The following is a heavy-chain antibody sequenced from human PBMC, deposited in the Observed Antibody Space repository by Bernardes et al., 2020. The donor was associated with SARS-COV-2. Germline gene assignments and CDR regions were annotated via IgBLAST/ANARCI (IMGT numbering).Heavy chain of an antibody. CDR2: ISWNSGSI. CDR1: GFTFDDYA. CDR3: AKDFGTAGPDY. D-gene: IGHD6-13*01. V-gene: IGHV3-9*01. J-gene: IGHJ4*02. Sequence: GGSLRLSCAASGFTFDDYAMHWVRQAPGKGLEWVSGISWNSGSIGYADSVKGRFTISRDNAKNSLYLQMNSLRAEDTALYYCAKDFGTAGPDYWGQGTLGNVFS.